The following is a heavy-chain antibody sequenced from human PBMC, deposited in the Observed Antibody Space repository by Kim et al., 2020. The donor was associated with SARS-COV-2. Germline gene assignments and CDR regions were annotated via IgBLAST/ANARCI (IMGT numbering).Heavy chain of an antibody. J-gene: IGHJ6*02. CDR1: GFTFDDYA. V-gene: IGHV3-9*01. CDR2: ISWNSGSI. D-gene: IGHD6-13*01. Sequence: GGSLRLSCAASGFTFDDYAMHWVRQAPGKGLEWVSGISWNSGSIGYADSVKGRFTISRDNAKNSLYLQMNSLRAEDTALYYCAKDMGGSSWYPLYYYYGMDVCGQRTTVTVSS. CDR3: AKDMGGSSWYPLYYYYGMDV.